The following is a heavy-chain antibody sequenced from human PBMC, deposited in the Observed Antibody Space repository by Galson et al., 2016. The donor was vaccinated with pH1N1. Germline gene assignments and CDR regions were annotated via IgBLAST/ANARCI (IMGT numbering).Heavy chain of an antibody. CDR3: ARNAGGSYPTYWYFDL. V-gene: IGHV3-23*01. CDR2: ISGSGGAT. CDR1: GFTFTNYGLNSA. J-gene: IGHJ2*01. D-gene: IGHD1-26*01. Sequence: SLRLSCAASGFTFTNYGLNSAMSWVRQAPGKGLEWVSAISGSGGATFVADSVKGRFTISRDPSTHILYLQMDSLRAEDTAVYFCARNAGGSYPTYWYFDLWGRGTLVTVSS.